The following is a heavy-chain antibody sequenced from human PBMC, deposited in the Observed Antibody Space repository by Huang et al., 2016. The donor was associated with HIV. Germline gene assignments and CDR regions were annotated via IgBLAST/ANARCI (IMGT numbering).Heavy chain of an antibody. CDR1: GFSFSSSA. J-gene: IGHJ4*02. D-gene: IGHD3-22*01. CDR3: AKDLVTYDSSGSV. Sequence: EVHLLESGGGLVQPGGSLRLSCAASGFSFSSSAMSWVRQGPGRGLGWVSTVSNSARSRHYADSVRGRFTISRDNSKDTLYLQMNSLRAEDTALYYCAKDLVTYDSSGSVWGQGTLVTVSS. CDR2: VSNSARSR. V-gene: IGHV3-23*01.